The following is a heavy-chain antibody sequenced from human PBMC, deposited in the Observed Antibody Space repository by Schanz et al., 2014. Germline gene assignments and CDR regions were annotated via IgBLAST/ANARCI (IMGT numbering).Heavy chain of an antibody. CDR3: ARVEGSSGSASSYRALNV. CDR1: EFTFNTYC. D-gene: IGHD3-10*01. V-gene: IGHV3-7*01. Sequence: EVQLVESGGGLVQPGGSLRLSCAASEFTFNTYCMSWVRQAPGKGLEWVASINQDGYDKHYVDSVEGRFTISRDNAKKSLYLQRNTRRAEDTAIYYCARVEGSSGSASSYRALNVWGQGTTVTVSS. CDR2: INQDGYDK. J-gene: IGHJ3*01.